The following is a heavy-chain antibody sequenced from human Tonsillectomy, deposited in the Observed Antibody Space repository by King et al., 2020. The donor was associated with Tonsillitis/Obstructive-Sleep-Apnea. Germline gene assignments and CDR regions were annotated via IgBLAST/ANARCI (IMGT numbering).Heavy chain of an antibody. J-gene: IGHJ6*03. CDR3: ARGSTLVRYYYYMDV. D-gene: IGHD1-1*01. CDR1: GGSFSGDY. CDR2: INHSGST. Sequence: VQLQQWGAGLLKPSETLSLTGAVYGGSFSGDYWSWIRQPPGKGLEWIGEINHSGSTNYNPSLKSRVTISVDTSKNQFSLKLSSVTAADTAVYYCARGSTLVRYYYYMDVWGKGTTVTVSS. V-gene: IGHV4-34*01.